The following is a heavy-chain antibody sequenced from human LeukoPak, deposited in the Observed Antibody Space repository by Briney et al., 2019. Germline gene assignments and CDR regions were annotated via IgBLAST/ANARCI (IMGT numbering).Heavy chain of an antibody. D-gene: IGHD3-10*01. V-gene: IGHV3-74*01. CDR2: INSDGTRT. J-gene: IGHJ4*01. CDR3: ARGRAGNYYNHSDY. CDR1: GFAFNDYW. Sequence: GGSLILSCAASGFAFNDYWMNWVRQVPGKGLMWVARINSDGTRTTYADPVKGRFTVSRDNAKNTLYLQMNSLRAEDTAVYYCARGRAGNYYNHSDYWGQGTLVTVSS.